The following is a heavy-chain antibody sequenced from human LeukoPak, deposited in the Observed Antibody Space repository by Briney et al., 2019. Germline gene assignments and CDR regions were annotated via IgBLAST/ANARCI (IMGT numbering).Heavy chain of an antibody. V-gene: IGHV4-4*07. CDR3: ARSSRIGVLMVYAIEGGRYFDL. Sequence: PSETLSLTCTVSGGSISSYYWSWTRQPAGKGLEWIGRIYTSGSTNYNPSLKSRVTMSVDTSKNQFSLKLSSVTAADTAVYYCARSSRIGVLMVYAIEGGRYFDLWGRGTLVTVSS. D-gene: IGHD2-8*01. CDR2: IYTSGST. CDR1: GGSISSYY. J-gene: IGHJ2*01.